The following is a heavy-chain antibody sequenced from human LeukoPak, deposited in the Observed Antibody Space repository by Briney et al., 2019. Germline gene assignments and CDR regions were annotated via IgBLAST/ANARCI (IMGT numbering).Heavy chain of an antibody. D-gene: IGHD3-16*01. J-gene: IGHJ4*02. Sequence: GGSLRLSCAASGFTFSSYWMHWVRQAPGKGLVWVSRINSDGSSTIYADSVKGRFTISRDNAKNTLYLQMNSLRAEDTAVYYCARVYAVGVSRGHFDYWGQGTLVTVSS. CDR2: INSDGSST. CDR1: GFTFSSYW. CDR3: ARVYAVGVSRGHFDY. V-gene: IGHV3-74*01.